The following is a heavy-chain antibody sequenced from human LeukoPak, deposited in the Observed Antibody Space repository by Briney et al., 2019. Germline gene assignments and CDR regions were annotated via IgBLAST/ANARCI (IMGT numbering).Heavy chain of an antibody. Sequence: ASVKVSCKASGYTFTSYAISWVRQAPGQGLEWMGGIIPIFGTANYAQKFQGRVTITTDESTSTAYMELSSLRSEDTAVYYCARDMAYYDSSGYYYYFDYWGQGTLVTVSS. CDR2: IIPIFGTA. J-gene: IGHJ4*02. CDR3: ARDMAYYDSSGYYYYFDY. V-gene: IGHV1-69*05. D-gene: IGHD3-22*01. CDR1: GYTFTSYA.